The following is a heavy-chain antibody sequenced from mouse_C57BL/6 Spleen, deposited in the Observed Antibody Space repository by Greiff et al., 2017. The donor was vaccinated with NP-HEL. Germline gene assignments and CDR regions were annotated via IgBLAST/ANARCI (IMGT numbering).Heavy chain of an antibody. J-gene: IGHJ4*01. CDR2: IHPNSGST. CDR3: ARRAGYDYDGGLYAMDY. CDR1: GYTFTSYW. Sequence: QVQLQQPGAELVKPGASVKLSCKASGYTFTSYWMHWVKQRPGQGLEWIGMIHPNSGSTNYNEKFKSKATLTVDKSSSTASLQLSSLTSEDSAVYDFARRAGYDYDGGLYAMDYWGQGTSVTVSS. V-gene: IGHV1-64*01. D-gene: IGHD2-4*01.